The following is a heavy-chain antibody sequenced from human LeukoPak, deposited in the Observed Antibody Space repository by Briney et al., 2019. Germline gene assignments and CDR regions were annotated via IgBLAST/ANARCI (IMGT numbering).Heavy chain of an antibody. V-gene: IGHV4-39*07. J-gene: IGHJ6*03. CDR3: ARRLGRKFGERFYYYHYMDV. CDR2: MYYRGST. D-gene: IGHD3-10*01. Sequence: SETLSLTCSVSGGSISSSSYYWGWIRQPPGKGLEWIGSMYYRGSTYYNPSLKSRVTISVDTSKNQFSLKLSSVTAADTAVYYCARRLGRKFGERFYYYHYMDVWGKGTTVTISS. CDR1: GGSISSSSYY.